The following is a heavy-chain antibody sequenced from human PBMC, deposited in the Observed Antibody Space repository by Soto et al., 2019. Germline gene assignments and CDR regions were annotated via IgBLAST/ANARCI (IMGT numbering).Heavy chain of an antibody. Sequence: QVQLVQSGAEVKKPGSSVKVSCKASGGTFSSYAISWVRQAPGQGLEWMGGIIPIFGTANYAQKFQGRVTTTADESTSTAYMELSSLRSEDTAVYYCARDHIVVVVADPNCYGMDVWGQGTTVTVSS. CDR1: GGTFSSYA. J-gene: IGHJ6*02. CDR3: ARDHIVVVVADPNCYGMDV. V-gene: IGHV1-69*01. D-gene: IGHD2-15*01. CDR2: IIPIFGTA.